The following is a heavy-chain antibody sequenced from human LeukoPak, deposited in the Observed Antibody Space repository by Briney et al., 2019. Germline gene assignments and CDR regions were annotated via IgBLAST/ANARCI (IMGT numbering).Heavy chain of an antibody. J-gene: IGHJ5*02. CDR2: ISYDGTNK. CDR1: GFTFRSYG. CDR3: ARLRSKYWFDP. Sequence: PGGSLRLSCAASGFTFRSYGMHWVRQAPGKGLDWVAVISYDGTNKYYADSVKGRFTISRDNSKNTLYLQMNSLRADDTAVYYCARLRSKYWFDPWGQGTLVTVSS. D-gene: IGHD4-11*01. V-gene: IGHV3-30*03.